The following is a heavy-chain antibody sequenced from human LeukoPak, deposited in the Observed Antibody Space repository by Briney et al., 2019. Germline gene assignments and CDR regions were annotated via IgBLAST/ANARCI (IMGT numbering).Heavy chain of an antibody. Sequence: GGSLRLSCAASGFTFSSYAMSWVRQAPGKGLEWVSAISGSGGSTYYADSVKGRFTISRDNFKNTLYLQINSLRAEDTAVYYCAKVGAAAGAFDIWGQGTMVTVSS. V-gene: IGHV3-23*01. CDR2: ISGSGGST. D-gene: IGHD6-13*01. CDR1: GFTFSSYA. CDR3: AKVGAAAGAFDI. J-gene: IGHJ3*02.